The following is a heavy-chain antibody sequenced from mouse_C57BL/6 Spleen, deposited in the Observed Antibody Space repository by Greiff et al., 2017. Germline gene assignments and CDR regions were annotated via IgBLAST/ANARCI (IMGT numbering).Heavy chain of an antibody. CDR1: GFTFTDYY. Sequence: EVKVEESGGGLVQPGGSLSLSCAASGFTFTDYYMSWVRQPPGKALEWLGFIRNKANGYTTEYSASVKGRFTISRDNSQSILYLQMNALRAEDSATYYCARWGDEWYFDVWGTGTTVTVSS. CDR2: IRNKANGYTT. CDR3: ARWGDEWYFDV. J-gene: IGHJ1*03. D-gene: IGHD3-3*01. V-gene: IGHV7-3*01.